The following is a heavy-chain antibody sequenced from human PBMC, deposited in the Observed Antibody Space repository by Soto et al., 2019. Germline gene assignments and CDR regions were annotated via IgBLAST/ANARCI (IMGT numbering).Heavy chain of an antibody. CDR1: GGSISTGGCS. J-gene: IGHJ2*01. D-gene: IGHD5-12*01. Sequence: QVQLQESGSGLVKPSQTLSLTCAVSGGSISTGGCSWSWIRLPPGRALEWIGYIFDTGKTYYSASLKSRVTMSVARAQNQSSLRLESVTAADTAMYFCACLDGYNRYFDLWGRGTLVTVSS. CDR3: ACLDGYNRYFDL. V-gene: IGHV4-30-2*01. CDR2: IFDTGKT.